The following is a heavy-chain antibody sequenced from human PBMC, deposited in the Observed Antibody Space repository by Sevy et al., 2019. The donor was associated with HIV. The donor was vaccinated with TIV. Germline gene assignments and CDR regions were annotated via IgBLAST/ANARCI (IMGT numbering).Heavy chain of an antibody. CDR2: ISGSGRST. Sequence: GGSLRLSCAASGFTFSSYAMSWVRQAPGKGLEWVSAISGSGRSTYYADSVKGRFTISRDNSKNTLYLQMNSLRAEDTAVYYCAKQFLKSTGIAASGAFDYWGQGTLVTVSS. V-gene: IGHV3-23*01. J-gene: IGHJ4*02. CDR3: AKQFLKSTGIAASGAFDY. D-gene: IGHD6-13*01. CDR1: GFTFSSYA.